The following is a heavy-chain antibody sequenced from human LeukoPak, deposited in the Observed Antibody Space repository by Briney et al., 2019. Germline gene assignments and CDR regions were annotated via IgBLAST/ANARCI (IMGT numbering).Heavy chain of an antibody. V-gene: IGHV3-48*02. D-gene: IGHD3-16*01. CDR2: ISSSSSTI. J-gene: IGHJ4*02. CDR1: GFGFSSYS. CDR3: ARQTRGIDY. Sequence: PGGSLRLSCVASGFGFSSYSMNWVRQAPGKGLEWISYISSSSSTICYADSVKGRFTLSRDNAKNSLYLQMSSLRDEDTAMYYCARQTRGIDYWGQGTLVTVSS.